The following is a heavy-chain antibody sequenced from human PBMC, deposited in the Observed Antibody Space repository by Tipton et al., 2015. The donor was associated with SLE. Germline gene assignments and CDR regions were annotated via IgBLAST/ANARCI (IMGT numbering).Heavy chain of an antibody. Sequence: TLSLTCAVSGGSINSGDYSWSWIRQPPGKGLEWLAYVFYSGSSNFNRAHYNPSLMGRVTISVDTSKNQFSLHLTSVTSADTAVYYCARVTGSDSFLYGMDVWGQGTTVTVSS. V-gene: IGHV4-61*08. D-gene: IGHD1-1*01. CDR2: VFYSGSS. CDR1: GGSINSGDYS. CDR3: ARVTGSDSFLYGMDV. J-gene: IGHJ6*02.